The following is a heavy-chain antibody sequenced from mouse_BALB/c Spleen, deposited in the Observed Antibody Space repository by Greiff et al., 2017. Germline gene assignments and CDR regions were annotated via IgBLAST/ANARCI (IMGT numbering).Heavy chain of an antibody. V-gene: IGHV5-17*02. D-gene: IGHD1-1*01. CDR3: ARNGLYAMDY. CDR2: ISSGSSTI. Sequence: EVMLVESGGGLVQPGGSRKLSCAASGFTFSSFGMHWVRQAPEKGLEWVAYISSGSSTIYYADTVKGRFTISRDNPKNTLFLQMTSLRSEDTAMYYCARNGLYAMDYWGQGTSVTVSS. CDR1: GFTFSSFG. J-gene: IGHJ4*01.